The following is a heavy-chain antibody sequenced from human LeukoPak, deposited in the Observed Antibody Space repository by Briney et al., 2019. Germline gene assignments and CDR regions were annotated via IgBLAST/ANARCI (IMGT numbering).Heavy chain of an antibody. CDR3: ARDESSSWYDSGYYYYYMDV. J-gene: IGHJ6*03. V-gene: IGHV4-61*02. Sequence: SETXSLTCTVSGGSISTNNYYWSWLRQPAGKGLEWIGRIYTSGSTNYNPSLKSRITITVERAKNTYSRKLSSVTAADTAVYYCARDESSSWYDSGYYYYYMDVWGKGTTVTVSS. D-gene: IGHD6-13*01. CDR2: IYTSGST. CDR1: GGSISTNNYY.